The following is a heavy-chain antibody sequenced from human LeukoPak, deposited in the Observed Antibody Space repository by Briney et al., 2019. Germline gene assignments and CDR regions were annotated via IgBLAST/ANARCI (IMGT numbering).Heavy chain of an antibody. CDR2: IRYDGSKK. CDR3: ARGATYYYGSGSYNYYCYYMDV. D-gene: IGHD3-10*01. Sequence: GSLRLSCAASGFTFSSYGMHWVRQAPGKGLEWVAFIRYDGSKKYYADSVKGRFTISRDNAKNSLYLQMNSLRAEDTALYYCARGATYYYGSGSYNYYCYYMDVWGKGTTVTVSS. CDR1: GFTFSSYG. J-gene: IGHJ6*03. V-gene: IGHV3-30*02.